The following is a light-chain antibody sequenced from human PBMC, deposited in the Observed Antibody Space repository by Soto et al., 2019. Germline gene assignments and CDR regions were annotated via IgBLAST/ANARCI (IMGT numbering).Light chain of an antibody. J-gene: IGKJ1*01. Sequence: EIVMTQSPVTLSMSPGERATLSCRASQSISSNLAWYPQKPGQAPRLLIYDASPRATGIPARFSGSGSGTEFTLTISSLQSEDFAVYYCQQYNNWPQTFGQGTKVEIK. CDR3: QQYNNWPQT. CDR2: DAS. V-gene: IGKV3-15*01. CDR1: QSISSN.